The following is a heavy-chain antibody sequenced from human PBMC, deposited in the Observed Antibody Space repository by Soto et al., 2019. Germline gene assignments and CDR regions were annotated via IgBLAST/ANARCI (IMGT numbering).Heavy chain of an antibody. CDR2: IIPMFGTP. J-gene: IGHJ4*02. V-gene: IGHV1-69*01. CDR1: GGTFDTYA. Sequence: QVQLVQSGAEVRKPGSSVSVSCKAAGGTFDTYAVSWVRQAPGQGLGWMGGIIPMFGTPYYAQRFQARVTITADESTGTAYMELRSLRSEDTAVYFCARDRDFGNYFDSAYWGQGTLVTVSS. CDR3: ARDRDFGNYFDSAY. D-gene: IGHD1-26*01.